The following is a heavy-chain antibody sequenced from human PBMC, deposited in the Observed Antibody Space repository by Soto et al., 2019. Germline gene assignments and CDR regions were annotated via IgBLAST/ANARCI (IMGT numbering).Heavy chain of an antibody. Sequence: SETLSLTCTVSGGSISSGGYYWSWIRQHPGKGLEWIGYIYYSGSTYYNPSLKGRVTISVDTSKNQFSLKLSSVTAADTAVYYCARDSAHYYGSGSYYNGDYYYYGMDVWGQGTTVTVSS. D-gene: IGHD3-10*01. CDR1: GGSISSGGYY. CDR2: IYYSGST. J-gene: IGHJ6*02. V-gene: IGHV4-31*03. CDR3: ARDSAHYYGSGSYYNGDYYYYGMDV.